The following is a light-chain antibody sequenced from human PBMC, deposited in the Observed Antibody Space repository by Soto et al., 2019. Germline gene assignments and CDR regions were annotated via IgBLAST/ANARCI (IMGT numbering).Light chain of an antibody. Sequence: IVMTQSPATLSVSPWERATLSCKASQSVSSNLAWYQQKPGQAPRLLIYGASTRATGIPARFSGSGSGTEFTLTISSLYPEDFATYYCQQSYSAPRTFGQGTKVDIK. CDR2: GAS. J-gene: IGKJ1*01. CDR3: QQSYSAPRT. CDR1: QSVSSN. V-gene: IGKV3-15*01.